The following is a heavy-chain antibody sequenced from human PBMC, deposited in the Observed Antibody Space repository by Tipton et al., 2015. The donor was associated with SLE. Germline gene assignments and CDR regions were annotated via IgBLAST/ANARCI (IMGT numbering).Heavy chain of an antibody. J-gene: IGHJ4*02. D-gene: IGHD1-14*01. Sequence: GSLRLSCAASSFTFSSYWMTWVRQHPGKGLEWVANIKPDGSQKNYLDSVRGRFTISRDNAKNSLYLQMNSLRVEDTSIYYCVSAIYNTGGSWGQGMLVTVSS. CDR3: VSAIYNTGGS. V-gene: IGHV3-7*01. CDR2: IKPDGSQK. CDR1: SFTFSSYW.